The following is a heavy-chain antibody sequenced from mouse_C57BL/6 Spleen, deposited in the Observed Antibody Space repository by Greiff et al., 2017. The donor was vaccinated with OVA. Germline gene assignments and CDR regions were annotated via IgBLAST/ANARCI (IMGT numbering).Heavy chain of an antibody. Sequence: EVQLVESGEGLVKPGGSLKLSCAASGFTFSSYAMSWVRQTPEKRLEWVAYISSGGDYIYYADTVKGRFTISRDNARNTLYLQMSSLKSEDTAMYYCTRDGLTGPWFAYWGQGTLVTVSA. D-gene: IGHD4-1*01. V-gene: IGHV5-9-1*02. J-gene: IGHJ3*01. CDR2: ISSGGDYI. CDR1: GFTFSSYA. CDR3: TRDGLTGPWFAY.